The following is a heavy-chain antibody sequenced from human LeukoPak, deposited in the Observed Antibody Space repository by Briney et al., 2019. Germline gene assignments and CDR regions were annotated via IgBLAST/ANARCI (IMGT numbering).Heavy chain of an antibody. J-gene: IGHJ4*02. CDR3: VRVKGSYFDY. Sequence: PGGSLRLSCAASGFPLSSYSINWVGQAPGKGLEWVSYISSSGSDIYYVDSVKGRFTVSRDNGKNSLFLQMNSPRAEDTAVYYCVRVKGSYFDYWGQGALVTVSS. D-gene: IGHD2-15*01. CDR2: ISSSGSDI. V-gene: IGHV3-48*01. CDR1: GFPLSSYS.